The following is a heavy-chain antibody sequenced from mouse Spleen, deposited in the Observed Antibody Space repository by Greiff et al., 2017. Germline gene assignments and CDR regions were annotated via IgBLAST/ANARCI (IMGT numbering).Heavy chain of an antibody. D-gene: IGHD2-4*01. CDR3: ARSDYDYDADYAMDY. V-gene: IGHV1-54*01. CDR2: INPGSGGT. J-gene: IGHJ4*01. Sequence: QVQLKQSGAELVRPGTSVKVSCKASGYAFTNYLIEWVKQRPGQGLEWIGVINPGSGGTNYNEKFKGKATLTADKSSSTAYMQLSSLTSEDSAVYFCARSDYDYDADYAMDYWGQGTSVTVSS. CDR1: GYAFTNYL.